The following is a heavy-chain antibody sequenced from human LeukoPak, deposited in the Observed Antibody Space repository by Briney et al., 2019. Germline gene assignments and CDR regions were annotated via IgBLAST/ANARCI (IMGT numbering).Heavy chain of an antibody. CDR2: IYTSGST. CDR1: GGSISSGSYY. CDR3: ARVPYNWNYGYFDY. J-gene: IGHJ4*02. D-gene: IGHD1-7*01. V-gene: IGHV4-61*02. Sequence: PSQTLSFTCTVSGGSISSGSYYWRWIRQPAGKGLEWIGRIYTSGSTNYNPSRKSRVTVSVDTSKNQFSLKLSSVTAADTAVYYCARVPYNWNYGYFDYWGQGTLVTVSS.